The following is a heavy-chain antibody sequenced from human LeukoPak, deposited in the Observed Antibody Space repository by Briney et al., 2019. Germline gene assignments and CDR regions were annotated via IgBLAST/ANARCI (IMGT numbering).Heavy chain of an antibody. D-gene: IGHD6-13*01. Sequence: GASVKVSYKASGYTFTSYDINWVRQATGQGLEWMGWMNPNSGNTGYAQKFQGRVTMTRNTSISTAYMELSSLRSEDTAVYYCARGLILAAARYYYYYMDVWGKGTTVTISS. V-gene: IGHV1-8*01. CDR3: ARGLILAAARYYYYYMDV. J-gene: IGHJ6*03. CDR1: GYTFTSYD. CDR2: MNPNSGNT.